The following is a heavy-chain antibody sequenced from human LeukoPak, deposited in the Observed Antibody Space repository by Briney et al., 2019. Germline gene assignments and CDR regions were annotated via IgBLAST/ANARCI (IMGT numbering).Heavy chain of an antibody. CDR2: LNHSGST. CDR3: ARVPGRPAAVFDY. J-gene: IGHJ4*02. Sequence: PSETLSLTCAVYGGSLSGYSWSWIRQPPGEGLEWIGELNHSGSTNYNPSLKSRVTISVDTSKNQFSLKLSSVTAADSAFYYCARVPGRPAAVFDYWGQGTLVTVSS. V-gene: IGHV4-34*01. D-gene: IGHD2-2*01. CDR1: GGSLSGYS.